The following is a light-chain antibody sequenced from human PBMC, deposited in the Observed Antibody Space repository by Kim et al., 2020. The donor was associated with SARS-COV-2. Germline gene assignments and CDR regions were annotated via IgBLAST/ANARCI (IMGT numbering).Light chain of an antibody. J-gene: IGLJ3*02. CDR3: QTWDTGIQV. Sequence: SVKPPRPMSSGYSSNAIAWHQQQPEKGPRYLMNLNSDGSHSKGDGIPDRFSGSSSGAERYLTISSLQSEDEADYYCQTWDTGIQVFGGGTQLTVL. CDR2: LNSDGSH. CDR1: SGYSSNA. V-gene: IGLV4-69*01.